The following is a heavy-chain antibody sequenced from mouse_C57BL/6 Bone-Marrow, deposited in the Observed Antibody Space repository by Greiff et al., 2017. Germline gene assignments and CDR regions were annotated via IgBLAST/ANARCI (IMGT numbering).Heavy chain of an antibody. CDR1: GYTFTSYW. CDR2: IHPNSGST. Sequence: VQLQQPGAELVKPGASVKLSCKASGYTFTSYWMHWVKQRPGQGLEWIGMIHPNSGSTNYNEKFKSKATLTVDKSSSTAYMQLSSLTSEDSAVYYGARKGECDGVLRPGAMEYWGQGTSVTVSS. J-gene: IGHJ4*01. CDR3: ARKGECDGVLRPGAMEY. V-gene: IGHV1-64*01. D-gene: IGHD1-1*01.